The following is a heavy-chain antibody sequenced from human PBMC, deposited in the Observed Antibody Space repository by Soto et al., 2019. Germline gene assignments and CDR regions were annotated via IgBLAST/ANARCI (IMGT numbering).Heavy chain of an antibody. J-gene: IGHJ4*02. D-gene: IGHD6-13*01. CDR1: GYTFTNYA. CDR2: VNTYNGNP. V-gene: IGHV1-18*01. Sequence: QVQLVQSGVEVKKPGASVKVSCKASGYTFTNYALSWVRQAPGRGLEWMGWVNTYNGNPNYAQICQGRITMTTDTSTGTAYMELRSLKSDDSAVYYCARDSQYSTSWERFDSWGQGNLVTVSS. CDR3: ARDSQYSTSWERFDS.